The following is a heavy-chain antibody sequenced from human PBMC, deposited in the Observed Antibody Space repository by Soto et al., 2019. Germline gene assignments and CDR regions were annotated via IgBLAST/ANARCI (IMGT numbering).Heavy chain of an antibody. Sequence: GGSLRLSCTASDRIVGLNYMNWVRQAPGKGLEWVSVISTDGTPYYADFVKGRFTVSRDLSKNTVSLEMKSLRVEDTAVYYCASSPSSVVSKFYGMDVWGQGTTVTVSS. D-gene: IGHD3-22*01. J-gene: IGHJ6*02. CDR1: DRIVGLNY. CDR2: ISTDGTP. CDR3: ASSPSSVVSKFYGMDV. V-gene: IGHV3-53*01.